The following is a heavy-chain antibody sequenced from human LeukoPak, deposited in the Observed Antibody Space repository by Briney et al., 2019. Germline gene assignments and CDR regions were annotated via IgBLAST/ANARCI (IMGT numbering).Heavy chain of an antibody. J-gene: IGHJ4*02. CDR1: GFTFSSYA. CDR3: AKRRGVDTAMASDY. Sequence: GGSLRLSCAASGFTFSSYAMSWVRQAPGKGLEWVSAISGSGGSTYYADSVKGRFTISRDNSKNALYLQMNSLRAEDTAVYDCAKRRGVDTAMASDYWGQGTLVTVSS. CDR2: ISGSGGST. D-gene: IGHD5-18*01. V-gene: IGHV3-23*01.